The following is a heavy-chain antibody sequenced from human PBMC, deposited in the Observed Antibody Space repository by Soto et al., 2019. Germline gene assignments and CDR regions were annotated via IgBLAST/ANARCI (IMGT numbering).Heavy chain of an antibody. CDR3: VTDLNWQGH. CDR2: IKYDGSEE. CDR1: GFSFSSVW. J-gene: IGHJ4*02. V-gene: IGHV3-7*01. Sequence: GGSLRLSCVVSGFSFSSVWMTWVHQAPGKGLECVANIKYDGSEEYYVDSVKGRFTISRDNAKNSLYLQMNSLRDEDSAVYYCVTDLNWQGHWGQGT.